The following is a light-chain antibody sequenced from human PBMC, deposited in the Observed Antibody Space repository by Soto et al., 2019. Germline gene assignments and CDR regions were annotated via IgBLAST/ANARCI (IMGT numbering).Light chain of an antibody. CDR1: QSVRSN. Sequence: EVVMTQSPATLSVSPGERVTLSCRASQSVRSNLAWYQQKPGQSPRLLIYGASTRATGIPARFSGSGSGTEFTLTISSLQSEDFAVYYCQHRSNWWTFGPGTKVDIK. V-gene: IGKV3-15*01. CDR2: GAS. CDR3: QHRSNWWT. J-gene: IGKJ1*01.